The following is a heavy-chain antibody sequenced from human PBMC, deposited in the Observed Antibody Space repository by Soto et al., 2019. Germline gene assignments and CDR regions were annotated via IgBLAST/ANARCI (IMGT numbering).Heavy chain of an antibody. V-gene: IGHV4-31*03. CDR2: IYYSGST. Sequence: QVQLQESGPGLVKPSQTLSLTCTVSGGSISSGGYYWSWIRQHPGKGLEWIGYIYYSGSTYYNPSLKSRVTISGDTSKNQCYLKLSSVTAADTAVYDCARDKERDGYDWFDPWGQGTLVSVSS. CDR1: GGSISSGGYY. D-gene: IGHD5-12*01. J-gene: IGHJ5*02. CDR3: ARDKERDGYDWFDP.